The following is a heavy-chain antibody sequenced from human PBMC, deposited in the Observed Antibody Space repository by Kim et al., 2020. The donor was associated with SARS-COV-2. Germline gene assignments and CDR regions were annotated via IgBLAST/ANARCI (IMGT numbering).Heavy chain of an antibody. J-gene: IGHJ4*02. CDR3: ARHDGSGWDYFDY. V-gene: IGHV4-39*01. CDR1: GGSISSSSYY. Sequence: SETVSLTCTVSGGSISSSSYYWGWIRQPPGKGLEWIGSIYYSGSTYYNPSLKSRVTISVDTSKNQFSLKLSSVTAADTAVYYCARHDGSGWDYFDYWGQGTLVTVSS. CDR2: IYYSGST. D-gene: IGHD6-19*01.